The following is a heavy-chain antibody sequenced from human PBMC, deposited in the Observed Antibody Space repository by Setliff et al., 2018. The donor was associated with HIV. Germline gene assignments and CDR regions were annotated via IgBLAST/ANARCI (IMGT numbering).Heavy chain of an antibody. CDR2: IVPLLGVP. CDR1: GYTFTGYY. J-gene: IGHJ3*01. CDR3: ARVNSDAFDV. Sequence: GASVKVSCKASGYTFTGYYMHWVRQAPGQGLEWMGRIVPLLGVPDYAQKFQGRVTFTADRSTSTAYMELSSLRSEDTAVYYCARVNSDAFDVWGQGTKVTVS. V-gene: IGHV1-69*04.